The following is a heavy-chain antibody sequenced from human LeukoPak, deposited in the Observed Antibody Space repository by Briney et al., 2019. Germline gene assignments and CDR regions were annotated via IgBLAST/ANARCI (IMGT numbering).Heavy chain of an antibody. V-gene: IGHV3-7*01. CDR3: ARDLNWETY. Sequence: GGSLRLSCAASGFTFDDYGMSWVRQAPGKGLEWVANIKTDGSQIYYVDSVKGRFTISRDNAKNSLYLQMNSLRAEDTAVYYCARDLNWETYWGQGTLVTVSS. CDR2: IKTDGSQI. D-gene: IGHD1-1*01. J-gene: IGHJ4*02. CDR1: GFTFDDYG.